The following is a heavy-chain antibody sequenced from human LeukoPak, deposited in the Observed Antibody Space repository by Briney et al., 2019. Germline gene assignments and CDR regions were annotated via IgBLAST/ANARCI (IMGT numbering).Heavy chain of an antibody. Sequence: PLQTLSLTCTVSGGSISSGGYYWSWIRQHPGKGLEWIGYIYYSGSTYYNPSLKSRVTISVDTSKNQFSLKLTSVTAADTAVYYCARVSPVDTAMAYYFDYWGQGTLVTVSS. V-gene: IGHV4-31*03. CDR1: GGSISSGGYY. D-gene: IGHD5-18*01. CDR3: ARVSPVDTAMAYYFDY. J-gene: IGHJ4*02. CDR2: IYYSGST.